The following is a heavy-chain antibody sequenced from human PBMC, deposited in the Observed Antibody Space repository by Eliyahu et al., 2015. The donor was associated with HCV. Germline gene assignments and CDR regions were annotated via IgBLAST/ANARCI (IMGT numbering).Heavy chain of an antibody. CDR1: GFTFSSYS. Sequence: EVQLVESGGGLVKPGGSLRLSCAASGFTFSSYSMNWVRQAPGKGLEWVSSISSSSSYIYYADSVKGRFTISRDNAKNSLYLQMNSLRAEDTAVYYCASLNYDSSVRWFDPWGQGTLVTVSS. D-gene: IGHD3-22*01. CDR3: ASLNYDSSVRWFDP. V-gene: IGHV3-21*01. J-gene: IGHJ5*02. CDR2: ISSSSSYI.